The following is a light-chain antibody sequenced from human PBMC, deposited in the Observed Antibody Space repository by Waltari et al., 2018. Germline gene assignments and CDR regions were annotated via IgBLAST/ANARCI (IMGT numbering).Light chain of an antibody. V-gene: IGKV1-39*01. J-gene: IGKJ3*01. CDR3: QQSYSTLPFT. CDR1: QSISSY. Sequence: DIQLTQSPSSLSASVGDRVTITCRASQSISSYLNWYQQKPGKAPKLLIYAASSLQSGVPSRFSGSGSGTDFTLTISSLQPEDFATYYCQQSYSTLPFTFGPGTKGDIK. CDR2: AAS.